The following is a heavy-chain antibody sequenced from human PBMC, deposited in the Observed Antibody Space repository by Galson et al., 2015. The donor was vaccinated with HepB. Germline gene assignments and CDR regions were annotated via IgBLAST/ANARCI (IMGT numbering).Heavy chain of an antibody. Sequence: SVKVSCKASGYTFTSYAMHWVRQAPGQRLEWMGWINAGNGNTKYSQKFQGRVTITRDTSASTAYMELSSLRSEDTAVYYCARDLPGWLAHYYYGMDVWGQGTTVTVSS. V-gene: IGHV1-3*01. CDR2: INAGNGNT. J-gene: IGHJ6*02. D-gene: IGHD6-19*01. CDR1: GYTFTSYA. CDR3: ARDLPGWLAHYYYGMDV.